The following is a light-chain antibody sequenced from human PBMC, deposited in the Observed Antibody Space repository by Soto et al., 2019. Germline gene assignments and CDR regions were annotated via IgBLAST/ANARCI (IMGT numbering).Light chain of an antibody. Sequence: DIQLTQSPSFLSASVGDRVTITCRASQGINIFLAWFQQKPGKAPNLLISAASTLQSGVPSRFSGSGSETEFTLTITSLQPEESATYYGQQRNSYPRTFGQGTKVEIK. V-gene: IGKV1-9*01. J-gene: IGKJ2*01. CDR3: QQRNSYPRT. CDR2: AAS. CDR1: QGINIF.